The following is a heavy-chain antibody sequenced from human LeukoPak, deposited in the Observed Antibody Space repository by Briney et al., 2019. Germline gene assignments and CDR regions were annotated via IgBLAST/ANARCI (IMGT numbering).Heavy chain of an antibody. Sequence: ASVKVSCKASGYTFTGYYMHWVRQAPGQGLEWMGRINPNSGGTNYAQKFQGRVTMTRDTSISTAYMELSRLRSDDTAVYYCARPHDRYYDSSGYSYWGQGTLVTVSS. CDR2: INPNSGGT. CDR1: GYTFTGYY. J-gene: IGHJ4*02. V-gene: IGHV1-2*06. D-gene: IGHD3-22*01. CDR3: ARPHDRYYDSSGYSY.